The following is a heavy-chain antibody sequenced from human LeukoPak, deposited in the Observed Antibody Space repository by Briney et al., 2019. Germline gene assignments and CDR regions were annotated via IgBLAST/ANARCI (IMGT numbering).Heavy chain of an antibody. CDR3: ARDTEWALDY. D-gene: IGHD1-26*01. CDR1: GYTFSSHK. Sequence: ASVKVSCKASGYTFSSHKMHCVRHAPGQGLEWMGIISPSSGRRIYAQRFQGRVTLTSDTSTSTFYMELSSLRSEDTAVYQCARDTEWALDYWGQGTLVTVSS. CDR2: ISPSSGRR. V-gene: IGHV1-46*01. J-gene: IGHJ4*02.